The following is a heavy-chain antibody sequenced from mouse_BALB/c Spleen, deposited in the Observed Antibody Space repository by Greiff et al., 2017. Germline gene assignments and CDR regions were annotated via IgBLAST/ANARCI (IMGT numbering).Heavy chain of an antibody. CDR3: AREGLLRAMDY. D-gene: IGHD1-1*01. Sequence: QVQLQQPGAELVKPGASVKLSCKASGYTFTSYWMHWVKQRPGQGLEWIGEINPSNGRTNYNEKFKSNATLTVDKSSSTAYMQLSSLTSEDSAVYYCAREGLLRAMDYWGQGTSVTVSS. J-gene: IGHJ4*01. CDR1: GYTFTSYW. V-gene: IGHV1S81*02. CDR2: INPSNGRT.